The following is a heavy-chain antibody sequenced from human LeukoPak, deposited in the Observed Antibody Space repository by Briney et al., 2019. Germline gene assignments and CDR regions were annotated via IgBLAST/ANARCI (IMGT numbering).Heavy chain of an antibody. CDR1: GFNFANHA. V-gene: IGHV3-23*01. CDR3: VREDTPATANY. D-gene: IGHD2-21*02. J-gene: IGHJ4*02. Sequence: GGSLRLSCAASGFNFANHAMSWLRQTAGKGLEWVSAISGGGDITYYADSVKGRFTISRDNSKDTLFLQMHSLRPGDTAVYYCVREDTPATANYWGQGTLVTISS. CDR2: ISGGGDIT.